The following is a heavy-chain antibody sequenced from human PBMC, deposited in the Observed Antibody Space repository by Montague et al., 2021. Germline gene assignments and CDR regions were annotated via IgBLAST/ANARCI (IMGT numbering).Heavy chain of an antibody. CDR3: AKYETRGYSYGTPDY. J-gene: IGHJ4*02. V-gene: IGHV3-9*01. Sequence: SLRLSCAASGFTVDDYAMHWVRQAPGKGLEWVSGISRNSGNIGYADPVKGRFTISRDKAKKSLYLQMNSLRAEDTALYYCAKYETRGYSYGTPDYWGQGTLVTVSS. CDR2: ISRNSGNI. CDR1: GFTVDDYA. D-gene: IGHD5-18*01.